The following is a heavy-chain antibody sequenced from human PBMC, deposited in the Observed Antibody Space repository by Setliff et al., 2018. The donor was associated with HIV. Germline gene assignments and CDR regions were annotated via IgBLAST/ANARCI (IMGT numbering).Heavy chain of an antibody. CDR1: GGSISSYY. Sequence: SETLSLTCTVSGGSISSYYWSWIRQPPGKGLEWIGYIYYSGSTNYNPSLKSRVTISVDTSKKQFSLKLTAVTAADSAVYYCARQGRPGDFDSWGQGTLVTVSS. J-gene: IGHJ4*02. V-gene: IGHV4-59*08. CDR3: ARQGRPGDFDS. D-gene: IGHD7-27*01. CDR2: IYYSGST.